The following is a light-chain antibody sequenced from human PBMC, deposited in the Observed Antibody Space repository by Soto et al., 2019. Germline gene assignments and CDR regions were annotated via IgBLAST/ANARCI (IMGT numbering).Light chain of an antibody. V-gene: IGKV1-5*03. CDR3: QQYNNWPLT. CDR2: KAS. CDR1: QTNSTW. Sequence: DIHMTQSPSTLSGSVVDRVTMTCRASQTNSTWLAWYQQKPGKAPKLLIYKASILESGVPSRFSGSGSGTEFTLTISSLQSEDFAVYYCQQYNNWPLTFGGGTKVDIK. J-gene: IGKJ4*01.